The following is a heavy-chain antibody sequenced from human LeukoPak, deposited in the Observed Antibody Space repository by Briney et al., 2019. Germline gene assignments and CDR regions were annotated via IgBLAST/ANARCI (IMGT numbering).Heavy chain of an antibody. D-gene: IGHD3-10*01. Sequence: LSETLSLTCTVSGGSISSYYWSWIRQPAGKGLEWIGRIYTSGSTNYNPSLKSRVTMSVDTSKNQFSLKLSSVTAADTAVYYCARAMVRGVLDAFDIWGQGTMVTVSS. CDR2: IYTSGST. J-gene: IGHJ3*02. CDR1: GGSISSYY. CDR3: ARAMVRGVLDAFDI. V-gene: IGHV4-4*07.